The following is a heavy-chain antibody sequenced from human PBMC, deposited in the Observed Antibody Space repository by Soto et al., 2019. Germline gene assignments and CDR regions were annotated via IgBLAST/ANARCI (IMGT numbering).Heavy chain of an antibody. J-gene: IGHJ4*02. D-gene: IGHD2-2*01. CDR1: GFTFSSYA. V-gene: IGHV3-23*01. Sequence: VGSLRLSCAASGFTFSSYAMSWVRQAPGKGLEWVSAISGSGGSTNYADSVKGRFTISRDRSKNTLFLQMNSLRAEDTAVYYCAKPGPGYCSSTSCPLDYWGQGTLVTVSS. CDR2: ISGSGGST. CDR3: AKPGPGYCSSTSCPLDY.